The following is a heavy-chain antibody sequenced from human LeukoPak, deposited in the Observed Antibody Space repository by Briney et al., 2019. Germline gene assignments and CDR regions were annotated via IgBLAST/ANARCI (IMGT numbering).Heavy chain of an antibody. CDR3: AKGPGTVTIDY. D-gene: IGHD4-17*01. CDR1: GFVFSNYG. V-gene: IGHV3-30*02. J-gene: IGHJ4*02. Sequence: PGGSLRLSCAASGFVFSNYGIHWVRQAPGQGLEWVAFIRYDETNEYYADSVKGRFTISRDNSKNTLYLQMNSLRAEDTAVYYCAKGPGTVTIDYWGQGTLVTVSS. CDR2: IRYDETNE.